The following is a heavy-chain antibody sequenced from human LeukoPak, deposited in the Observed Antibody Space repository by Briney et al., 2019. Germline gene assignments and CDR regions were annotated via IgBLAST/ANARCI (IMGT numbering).Heavy chain of an antibody. J-gene: IGHJ6*03. Sequence: SETLSPTCTVSGGSISSYYWSWIRQPPGKGLEWIGYIYYSGSTNYNPSLKSRVTISVDTSKNQFSLKLSSVTAADTAVYYCARGLRPNYYYYYMDVWGKGTTVTVSS. V-gene: IGHV4-59*01. CDR1: GGSISSYY. D-gene: IGHD3-22*01. CDR3: ARGLRPNYYYYYMDV. CDR2: IYYSGST.